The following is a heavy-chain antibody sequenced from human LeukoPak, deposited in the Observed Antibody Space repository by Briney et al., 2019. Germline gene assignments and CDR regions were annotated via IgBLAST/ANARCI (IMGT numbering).Heavy chain of an antibody. J-gene: IGHJ4*02. D-gene: IGHD7-27*01. CDR2: INHSGST. Sequence: SETLSLTCAVYGGSFSGYYWSWIRQPQGKGLEGIGEINHSGSTNYNPSLKSRVTISVDTSKNQFSLKLSSVTAEDTAVYYCARVAQTGGPKSYFDYWGQGTLVTVSS. CDR3: ARVAQTGGPKSYFDY. V-gene: IGHV4-34*01. CDR1: GGSFSGYY.